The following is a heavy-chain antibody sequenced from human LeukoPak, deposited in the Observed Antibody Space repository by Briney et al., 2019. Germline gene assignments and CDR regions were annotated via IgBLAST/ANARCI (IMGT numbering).Heavy chain of an antibody. CDR3: AKGGASVTRYVDY. CDR1: GFTFSRYS. V-gene: IGHV3-30*18. J-gene: IGHJ4*02. CDR2: MSNSGENT. D-gene: IGHD4-17*01. Sequence: GGSLRLSCAASGFTFSRYSMQWVHQTPGKGLEWVGIMSNSGENTFYGEAVKGRFTISRDNSQNTLYLQMNSLRPEDTAVYYCAKGGASVTRYVDYWGQGTLVTVSS.